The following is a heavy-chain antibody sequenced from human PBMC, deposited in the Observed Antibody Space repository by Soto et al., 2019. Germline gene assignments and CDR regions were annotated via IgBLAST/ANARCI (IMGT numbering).Heavy chain of an antibody. CDR2: INHSGST. D-gene: IGHD2-2*01. Sequence: PSETLSLTCAVYGGSFSGYYWSWIRQPPGKGLEWIGEINHSGSTNYNPSLKSRVTISVDTSKNQFSLKLSSVTAADTAVYYCAKRDLVPAALAWFAPWGQGTLVTVSS. CDR1: GGSFSGYY. V-gene: IGHV4-34*01. CDR3: AKRDLVPAALAWFAP. J-gene: IGHJ5*02.